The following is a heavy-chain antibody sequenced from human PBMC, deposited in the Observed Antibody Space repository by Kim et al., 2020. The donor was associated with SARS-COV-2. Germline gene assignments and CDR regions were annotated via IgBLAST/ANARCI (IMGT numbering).Heavy chain of an antibody. D-gene: IGHD6-13*01. Sequence: GGSLRLSCAASGFTFRSYGMHWVRQAPGKGLEWVAIIWYDGSNTYYSDSVKGRFTISRDNSKNTLYLQMNSLRAEDTAIYYCARDTSSWYYFDYWGQGTLVTVSS. CDR3: ARDTSSWYYFDY. J-gene: IGHJ4*02. V-gene: IGHV3-33*01. CDR2: IWYDGSNT. CDR1: GFTFRSYG.